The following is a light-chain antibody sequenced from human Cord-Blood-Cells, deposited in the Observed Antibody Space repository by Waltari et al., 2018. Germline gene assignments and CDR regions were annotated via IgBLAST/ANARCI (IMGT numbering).Light chain of an antibody. J-gene: IGKJ3*01. CDR3: QQYYSTPFT. Sequence: DIVMTQSPDSLAVSLGERATINCKSSQSVLYSSNNKNYLAWYQQKPGQPPKLLIYWASTRESGVPDRCRGIGSGTDFTLTISSLQAEDVAVYYCQQYYSTPFTFGPGTKVDIK. V-gene: IGKV4-1*01. CDR2: WAS. CDR1: QSVLYSSNNKNY.